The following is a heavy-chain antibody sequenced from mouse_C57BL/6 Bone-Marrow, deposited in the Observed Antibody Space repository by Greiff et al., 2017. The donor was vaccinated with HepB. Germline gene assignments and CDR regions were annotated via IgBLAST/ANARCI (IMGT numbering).Heavy chain of an antibody. Sequence: EVKVEESGPELVKPGASVKISCKASGYSFTGYYMHWVKQSHGNILDWIGYIYPYNGASSYNQKFKGKATLTVDKSSSTAYMEIRSRTSEDSAVYYCSRRLRRGGYYSMDYWGQGTAVTVSS. CDR1: GYSFTGYY. CDR2: IYPYNGAS. V-gene: IGHV1-31*01. CDR3: SRRLRRGGYYSMDY. D-gene: IGHD2-4*01. J-gene: IGHJ4*01.